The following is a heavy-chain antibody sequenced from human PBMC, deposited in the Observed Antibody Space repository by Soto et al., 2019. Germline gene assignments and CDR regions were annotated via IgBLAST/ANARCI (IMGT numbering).Heavy chain of an antibody. CDR2: TRNKANSYTT. V-gene: IGHV3-72*01. CDR1: GFTFSDHY. J-gene: IGHJ3*02. D-gene: IGHD4-17*01. CDR3: ATVTTAFDI. Sequence: EVQLVESGGGLVQPGGSLRLSCAASGFTFSDHYMDWVRQAPGKGLEWVGRTRNKANSYTTEYAASVKGRFTISRDDSKNSLYLQMNSLKTEDTAVHYCATVTTAFDIWGQGTMVTVSS.